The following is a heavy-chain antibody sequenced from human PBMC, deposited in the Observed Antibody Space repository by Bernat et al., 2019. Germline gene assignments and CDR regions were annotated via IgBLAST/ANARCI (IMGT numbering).Heavy chain of an antibody. Sequence: QIALKESGPTLVKPAQTLTLTCTFSGFSLSSYGVGVGWIRQPPGKPLECLALIYWDDDKRYIPSLESRLTITKDTSKHQVVLTMTNMDPVDTGPYYCAHRTPGLDLAYDTGFFDYWGPGTLVTVSS. J-gene: IGHJ4*02. CDR2: IYWDDDK. CDR3: AHRTPGLDLAYDTGFFDY. CDR1: GFSLSSYGVG. V-gene: IGHV2-5*02. D-gene: IGHD3-9*01.